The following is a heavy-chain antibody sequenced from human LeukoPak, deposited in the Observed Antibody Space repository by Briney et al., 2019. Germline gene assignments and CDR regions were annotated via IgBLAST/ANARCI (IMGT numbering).Heavy chain of an antibody. D-gene: IGHD3-22*01. J-gene: IGHJ5*02. Sequence: ASVKVSCKASGYTFTGYYMHWVRQAPGQGLEWMGWINPNSGGTNYAQKSQGRVTMTRDTSISTAYMELSRLRSDDTAVYYCAREALNYYDSSGYYSNWFDPGGQGTLVTVSS. CDR3: AREALNYYDSSGYYSNWFDP. V-gene: IGHV1-2*02. CDR1: GYTFTGYY. CDR2: INPNSGGT.